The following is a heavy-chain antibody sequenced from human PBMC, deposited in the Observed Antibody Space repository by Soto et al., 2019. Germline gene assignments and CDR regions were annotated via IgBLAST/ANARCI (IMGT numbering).Heavy chain of an antibody. CDR2: VYYSGIT. Sequence: QVQLQESGPGLLKPSQILSLTCSVSGGSISSGGYYWTWIRQRPGKGLEWIGFVYYSGITYHSPSLASLLSLYVTTSQHQSPLRLTDVKAAAPAVYCCARRVRPLPSAGGFGLDVWGRGTTVTVS. D-gene: IGHD6-25*01. CDR3: ARRVRPLPSAGGFGLDV. J-gene: IGHJ6*02. CDR1: GGSISSGGYY. V-gene: IGHV4-31*01.